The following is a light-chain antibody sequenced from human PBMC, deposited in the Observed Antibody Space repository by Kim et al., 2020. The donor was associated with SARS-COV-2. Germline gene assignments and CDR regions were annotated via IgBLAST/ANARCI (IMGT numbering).Light chain of an antibody. V-gene: IGKV1-5*01. CDR2: DAS. CDR3: QHYNIYPWA. J-gene: IGKJ1*01. CDR1: QTTGSW. Sequence: ASVGDRVTITSRASQTTGSWLAWYQQKPAKTPKLLIYDASSLESGDSSRFSGSGSGTEFSLTISSLQPDGFATYYCQHYNIYPWAFGQGTTVDIK.